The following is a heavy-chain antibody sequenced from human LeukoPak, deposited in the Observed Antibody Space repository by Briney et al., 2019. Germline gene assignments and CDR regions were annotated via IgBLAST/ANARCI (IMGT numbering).Heavy chain of an antibody. CDR2: INPNSGGR. CDR1: GGTFSSYA. V-gene: IGHV1-2*02. J-gene: IGHJ4*02. D-gene: IGHD3-22*01. Sequence: ASVKVSCKTSGGTFSSYAISWVRQAPGQGLEWMGWINPNSGGRDYAQKFQGRVTMTRDTSISTAYMELSRLRSDDTAVYYCARGDYYDSSGYPDYWGQGTLVTVSS. CDR3: ARGDYYDSSGYPDY.